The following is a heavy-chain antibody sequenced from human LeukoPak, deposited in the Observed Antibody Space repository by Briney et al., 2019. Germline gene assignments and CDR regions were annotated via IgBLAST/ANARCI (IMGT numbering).Heavy chain of an antibody. D-gene: IGHD4-23*01. CDR3: AKDLHGGYSSDY. V-gene: IGHV3-30*02. Sequence: GGSLSLSCEASGLTFNAYGMHWVRQAPGKGLEWMAFIQYDGSDTYYADSVKGRFTISRDNSKNTLFLQMNSLRGEDTAVYYCAKDLHGGYSSDYWGQGTLVTVFS. CDR1: GLTFNAYG. CDR2: IQYDGSDT. J-gene: IGHJ4*02.